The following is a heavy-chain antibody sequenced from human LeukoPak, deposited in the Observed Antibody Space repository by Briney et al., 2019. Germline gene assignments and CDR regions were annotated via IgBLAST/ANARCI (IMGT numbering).Heavy chain of an antibody. D-gene: IGHD6-19*01. V-gene: IGHV4-59*08. J-gene: IGHJ4*02. CDR2: IYYSGST. CDR1: GGSISSYY. CDR3: ARHGVAVAGTRGEFDY. Sequence: PSETLSLTCTASGGSISSYYWSWIRQPPGKGLEWIGYIYYSGSTNYNPSLKSRVTISVDTSKNQFSLKLGSVTAADTAVYYCARHGVAVAGTRGEFDYWGQGTLVTVSS.